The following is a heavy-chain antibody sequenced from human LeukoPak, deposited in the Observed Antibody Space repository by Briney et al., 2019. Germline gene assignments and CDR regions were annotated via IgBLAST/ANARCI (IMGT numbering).Heavy chain of an antibody. V-gene: IGHV3-74*01. Sequence: GGSLRLSCAASGFTFSTYWMHWVRRAPGKGLVWVSRIISDGSSTSYVDSVKGRFTISRDNAKNTLYLQMNSLRAEDTAIYYCAREDVDITVATSGAFDIWGQGTMVTVSS. CDR2: IISDGSST. J-gene: IGHJ3*02. D-gene: IGHD6-19*01. CDR3: AREDVDITVATSGAFDI. CDR1: GFTFSTYW.